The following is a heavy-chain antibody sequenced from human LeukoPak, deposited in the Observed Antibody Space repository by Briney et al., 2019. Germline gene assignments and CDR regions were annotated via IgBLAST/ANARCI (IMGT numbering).Heavy chain of an antibody. J-gene: IGHJ4*02. Sequence: ASVKVSCKASGYTFTSYYMHWVRQAPGQGLEWMGIINPSGGSTSYADSVKGRFTISRDNAKNTLYLQMNSLRAEDTAVYYCASSSIAALDYWGQGTLVTVSS. CDR1: GYTFTSYY. V-gene: IGHV1-46*04. CDR3: ASSSIAALDY. D-gene: IGHD6-6*01. CDR2: INPSGGST.